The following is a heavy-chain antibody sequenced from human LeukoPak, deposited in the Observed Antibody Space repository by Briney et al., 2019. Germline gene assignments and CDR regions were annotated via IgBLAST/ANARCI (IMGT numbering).Heavy chain of an antibody. J-gene: IGHJ4*02. D-gene: IGHD4-17*01. V-gene: IGHV4-59*08. CDR3: ARQVYGDRGRLLDY. CDR2: IYYSGST. Sequence: PSETLSLTCTVSGGSISSYYWSWIRQPPGKGLEWIGYIYYSGSTNYNPSLKSRVTISVDTSKNQFSLKLSSVTAADTAVYYCARQVYGDRGRLLDYWGQGILVTVSS. CDR1: GGSISSYY.